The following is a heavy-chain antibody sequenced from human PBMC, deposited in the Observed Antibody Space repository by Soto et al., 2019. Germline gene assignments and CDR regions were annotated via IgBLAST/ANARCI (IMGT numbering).Heavy chain of an antibody. Sequence: PSETLSLTCTVSGGSISSSSYYWGWIRQPPGKGLEWIGSIYYSGSTYYKTSLKRRVTISVDTSKNKFTLKLSSVTAADTAVYYCARLWLTRADYPFDYWGQGTLVTVSS. V-gene: IGHV4-39*01. CDR2: IYYSGST. D-gene: IGHD4-17*01. J-gene: IGHJ4*02. CDR3: ARLWLTRADYPFDY. CDR1: GGSISSSSYY.